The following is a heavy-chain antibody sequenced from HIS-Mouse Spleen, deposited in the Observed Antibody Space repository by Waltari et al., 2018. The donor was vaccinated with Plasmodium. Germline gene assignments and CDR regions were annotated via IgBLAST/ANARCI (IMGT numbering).Heavy chain of an antibody. J-gene: IGHJ3*02. Sequence: QVQLVQSGAEVKKPGASVKVACKASGYTVTSYGISWVRQPPGQGLEWMGWISPYNGHPNFPPTLQGRVTMTTDTYTTIASMELRSLRSDDTAAYYCAGGSPGHASDIWGQGTMVTVSS. V-gene: IGHV1-18*01. CDR3: AGGSPGHASDI. CDR2: ISPYNGHP. CDR1: GYTVTSYG. D-gene: IGHD7-27*01.